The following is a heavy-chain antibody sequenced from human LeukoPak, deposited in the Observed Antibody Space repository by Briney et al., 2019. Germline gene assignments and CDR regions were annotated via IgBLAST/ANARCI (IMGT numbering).Heavy chain of an antibody. CDR2: INHSGST. CDR1: GGSFRDYY. V-gene: IGHV4-34*01. D-gene: IGHD6-19*01. CDR3: ASSGWYRGY. Sequence: NPSETLSLTCAVYGGSFRDYYWSWIRQPPGKGLEWIGEINHSGSTTYNPSLKSRVTISVDTSKNQFTLKLNSVSAADTAVYYCASSGWYRGYWGQGTLVTVSS. J-gene: IGHJ4*02.